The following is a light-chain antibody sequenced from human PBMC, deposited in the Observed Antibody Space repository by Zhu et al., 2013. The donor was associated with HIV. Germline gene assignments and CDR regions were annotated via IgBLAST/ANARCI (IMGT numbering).Light chain of an antibody. CDR1: QSVLYNSNNKNY. CDR2: WAS. Sequence: DIVMTQSPDSLAVSLGERATINCKSSQSVLYNSNNKNYLTWYQQKPGQPPKLLIYWASTRESGVPDRFSGSGSGTDFTLRISRVEPEDVGTYYCMQGTEFPFTFGPGTKLDIK. CDR3: MQGTEFPFT. V-gene: IGKV4-1*01. J-gene: IGKJ3*01.